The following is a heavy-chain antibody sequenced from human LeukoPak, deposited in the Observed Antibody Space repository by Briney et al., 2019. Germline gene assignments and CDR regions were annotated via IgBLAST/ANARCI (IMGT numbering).Heavy chain of an antibody. V-gene: IGHV4-59*01. Sequence: SETLSLTCSVSGGSISSYYWTWIRQPPGKGLEWIGYIYYSGSTNYNPSLKSRVTISVDTSTNQFSLKLSSVTAADTAVYYCARENTIVRVAFDAFDIWGQGTMVTVSS. CDR2: IYYSGST. D-gene: IGHD3-10*01. CDR1: GGSISSYY. CDR3: ARENTIVRVAFDAFDI. J-gene: IGHJ3*02.